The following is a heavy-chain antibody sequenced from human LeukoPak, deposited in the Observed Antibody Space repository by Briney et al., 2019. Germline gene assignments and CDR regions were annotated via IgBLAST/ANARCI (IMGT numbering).Heavy chain of an antibody. J-gene: IGHJ5*02. CDR1: GDSISSTNW. CDR2: IHHSGTA. D-gene: IGHD7-27*01. CDR3: ASFRGALSSNWGNSWFDP. V-gene: IGHV4-4*02. Sequence: SETLSLTCAVSGDSISSTNWWSWVRQPPGKGLEWIGEIHHSGTANCNPSLKSRLTISVDKSKNQFSLKLSSVTAADTAVYFCASFRGALSSNWGNSWFDPWGQGALVTVSS.